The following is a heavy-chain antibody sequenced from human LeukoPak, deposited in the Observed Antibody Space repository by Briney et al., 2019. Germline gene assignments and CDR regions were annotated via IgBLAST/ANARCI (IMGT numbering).Heavy chain of an antibody. CDR2: IKQDGSEK. J-gene: IGHJ6*02. CDR1: GFTFSSYW. CDR3: ARDRWGATHDYDYYGMDV. V-gene: IGHV3-7*01. Sequence: PGGSLRLACAASGFTFSSYWMSWVRQAPGKGLEWVANIKQDGSEKYYVDSVKGRFTISRDNAKNSLYLQMNSLRAEDTAVYYCARDRWGATHDYDYYGMDVWGQGTTVTVSS. D-gene: IGHD1-26*01.